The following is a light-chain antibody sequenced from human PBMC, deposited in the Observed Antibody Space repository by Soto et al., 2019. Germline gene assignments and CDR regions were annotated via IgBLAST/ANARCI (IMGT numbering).Light chain of an antibody. CDR3: QQYNSYSVT. J-gene: IGKJ1*01. V-gene: IGKV1-5*03. CDR1: QSISHW. Sequence: DLQMTQSPSTLSASVGDRVSITCRASQSISHWLAWYQQKPGKAPKLLIDKASSLESGVPARFSGSGSGTEFTLTISSLQPDDFATYYCQQYNSYSVTFGQGTKVEIK. CDR2: KAS.